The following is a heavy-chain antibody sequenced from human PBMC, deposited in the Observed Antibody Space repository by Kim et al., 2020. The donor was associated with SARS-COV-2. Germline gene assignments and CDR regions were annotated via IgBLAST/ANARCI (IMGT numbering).Heavy chain of an antibody. CDR2: T. Sequence: TNNNPSLKSRVTISVDTSKNQFSRKPRAVTAADTAVYYCARVIAAAPDVWGKGTTVTVSS. CDR3: ARVIAAAPDV. J-gene: IGHJ6*04. V-gene: IGHV4-59*01. D-gene: IGHD6-13*01.